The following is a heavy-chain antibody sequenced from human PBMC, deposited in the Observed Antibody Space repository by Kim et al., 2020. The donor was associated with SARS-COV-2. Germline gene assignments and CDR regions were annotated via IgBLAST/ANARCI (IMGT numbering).Heavy chain of an antibody. J-gene: IGHJ6*02. CDR1: GFTFSDYY. Sequence: GGSLRLSCAASGFTFSDYYMSWIRQAPGKGPEWVSYISSSSSYTNYADSVKGRFTISRDNAKNSLYLQMNSLRAEDTAVYYCARDHYDILTGYLIPSYYYYGMDVWGQGTTVTVSS. V-gene: IGHV3-11*06. CDR2: ISSSSSYT. CDR3: ARDHYDILTGYLIPSYYYYGMDV. D-gene: IGHD3-9*01.